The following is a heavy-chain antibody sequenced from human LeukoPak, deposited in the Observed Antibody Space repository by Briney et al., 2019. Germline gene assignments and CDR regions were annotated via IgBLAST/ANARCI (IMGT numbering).Heavy chain of an antibody. CDR1: GDSITKNYY. CDR3: ARGSRYHYFDS. D-gene: IGHD2-2*01. J-gene: IGHJ4*02. CDR2: IYHSGST. V-gene: IGHV4-38-2*02. Sequence: NPSQTLSLTCTVSGDSITKNYYWGWIRQSPGKGLEWLGSIYHSGSTDYNPSLKSRVTTSVDTSKNQFSLKVISVTAADTAVYYCARGSRYHYFDSWGQGTLVAVSS.